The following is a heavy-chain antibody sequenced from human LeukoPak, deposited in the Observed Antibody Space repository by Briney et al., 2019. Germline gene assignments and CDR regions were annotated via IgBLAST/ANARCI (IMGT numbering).Heavy chain of an antibody. CDR1: GFTFNTYT. V-gene: IGHV3-21*01. Sequence: GGSLRLSCAASGFTFNTYTMNWVRQAPGKGLEWVSSISSSSTYISYPDSVKGRFTISRDNAKNSLYLQMNSLGDEDSAVYYCARGLQYHEPLYFDSWGQGTLVTVSS. CDR2: ISSSSTYI. D-gene: IGHD4-11*01. CDR3: ARGLQYHEPLYFDS. J-gene: IGHJ4*02.